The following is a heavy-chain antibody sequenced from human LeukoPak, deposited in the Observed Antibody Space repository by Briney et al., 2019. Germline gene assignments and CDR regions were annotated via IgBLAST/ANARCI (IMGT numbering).Heavy chain of an antibody. CDR1: GFTFSSYG. CDR2: ISYDGSNK. Sequence: GGSLRLSCAASGFTFSSYGMHWVRQAPGKGLEWVAVISYDGSNKYYADSVKGRFTISRDNSKNTLYLQMNSLRAEDTAVYYCAKGLGGYCSSTSCYADGQDYWGQGTLVTVSS. V-gene: IGHV3-30*18. J-gene: IGHJ4*02. D-gene: IGHD2-2*01. CDR3: AKGLGGYCSSTSCYADGQDY.